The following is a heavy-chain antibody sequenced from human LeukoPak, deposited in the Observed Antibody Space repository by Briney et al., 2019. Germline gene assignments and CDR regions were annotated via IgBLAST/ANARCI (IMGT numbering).Heavy chain of an antibody. CDR1: GFIFSDYY. CDR2: ISSSSIYT. Sequence: GGSLRLSCAASGFIFSDYYMSWIRQAPGKGLEWLSYISSSSIYTSYADSVKGRFTISRDSAKNSLYLQLNSLRAEDTAVYYCARGSPPDYWGQGTLVTVSS. V-gene: IGHV3-11*05. CDR3: ARGSPPDY. D-gene: IGHD2-15*01. J-gene: IGHJ4*02.